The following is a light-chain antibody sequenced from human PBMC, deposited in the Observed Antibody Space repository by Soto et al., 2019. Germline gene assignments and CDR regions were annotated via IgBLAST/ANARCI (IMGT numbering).Light chain of an antibody. V-gene: IGKV1-8*01. CDR1: QGISSY. Sequence: AIRMTQSPSSLSASTGDRVTISCRASQGISSYLAWYQQKPGKAPKLLIYGASNLQSGVPSRFSGSGSGTDFTLTISCLKSEDFATYYCQHYNSYPWTFAQGTKVEIK. CDR3: QHYNSYPWT. CDR2: GAS. J-gene: IGKJ1*01.